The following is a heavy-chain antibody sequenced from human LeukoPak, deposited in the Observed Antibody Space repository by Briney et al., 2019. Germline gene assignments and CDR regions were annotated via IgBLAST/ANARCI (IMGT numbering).Heavy chain of an antibody. CDR3: ARESIAVAGAPFDY. D-gene: IGHD6-19*01. J-gene: IGHJ4*02. CDR2: ISSNGGST. CDR1: GFTFSSYA. Sequence: QPGGSLRLSCSASGFTFSSYAMHWVRQAPGKGLEYVSAISSNGGSTYYADSVKGRFTISRDNAKNSLYLQMNSLRAEDTAVYYCARESIAVAGAPFDYWGQGTLVTVSS. V-gene: IGHV3-64*04.